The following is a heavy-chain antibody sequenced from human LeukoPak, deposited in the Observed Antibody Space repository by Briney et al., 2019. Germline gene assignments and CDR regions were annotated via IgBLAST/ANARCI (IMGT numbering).Heavy chain of an antibody. J-gene: IGHJ6*02. Sequence: SETLSLTCTVSGGSISSYYWSWIRQPPGKGLERIGYIYYSGSTNYNPSLKSRVTISVDTSKNQFSLKLSSVTAADTAVYYCARAARYSNFPGYYYYGMDVWGQGTTVTVSS. D-gene: IGHD4-11*01. CDR2: IYYSGST. CDR3: ARAARYSNFPGYYYYGMDV. V-gene: IGHV4-59*01. CDR1: GGSISSYY.